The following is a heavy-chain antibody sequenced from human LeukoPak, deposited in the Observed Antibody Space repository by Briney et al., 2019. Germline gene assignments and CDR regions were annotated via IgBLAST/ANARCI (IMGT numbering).Heavy chain of an antibody. CDR3: ARDSRGYNYLYFDY. CDR1: GYTFTGYY. V-gene: IGHV1-2*02. Sequence: ASVKVSCKASGYTFTGYYMHWVRQAPGQGLEWMGWINPDSGGTNYAQKFQGRVTMTRDTSITTAYMELNWLRSDDAAVYYCARDSRGYNYLYFDYWGQGTLVTVSS. CDR2: INPDSGGT. J-gene: IGHJ4*02. D-gene: IGHD5-18*01.